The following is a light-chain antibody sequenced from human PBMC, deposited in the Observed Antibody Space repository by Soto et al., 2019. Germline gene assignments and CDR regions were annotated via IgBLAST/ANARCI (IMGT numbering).Light chain of an antibody. Sequence: IVLTQSPGTLSLSPGERATLSCRASQSVTSNYLAWYQHKPGQAPRLLIYGASSRATVVPDRFSGSGSGTDFTLTISRLEPDDFAVYYCHQYGWSYTFGQGTKLEIK. CDR3: HQYGWSYT. CDR2: GAS. V-gene: IGKV3-20*01. J-gene: IGKJ2*01. CDR1: QSVTSNY.